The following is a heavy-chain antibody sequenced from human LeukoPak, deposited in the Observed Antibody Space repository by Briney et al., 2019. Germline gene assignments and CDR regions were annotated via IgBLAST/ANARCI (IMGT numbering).Heavy chain of an antibody. V-gene: IGHV3-74*01. CDR3: AKAATYFYGSVTYDWFES. Sequence: GGSLRLSCEASGFTFSSYWMHWVRQIPGKGLMWVSRIESNGLTLYADSVRDRFTISRDNGKSTIYLQMNSLRVDDTAIYYCAKAATYFYGSVTYDWFESWGQGTLVTVSS. CDR2: IESNGLT. CDR1: GFTFSSYW. J-gene: IGHJ5*01. D-gene: IGHD3-10*01.